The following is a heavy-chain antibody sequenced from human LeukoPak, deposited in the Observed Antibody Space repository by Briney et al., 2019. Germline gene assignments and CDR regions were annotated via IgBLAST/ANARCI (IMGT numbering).Heavy chain of an antibody. V-gene: IGHV1-2*06. Sequence: ASVKVSCKASGYTFTGYYMHWVRQAPGQGLEWMGRINPNSGGTNYAQKFQGRVTMTRDTSISTAYMELSRLRSDDTAVYYCARDYYDSSGYPGIRDYWGQGTLVTVSS. CDR1: GYTFTGYY. CDR2: INPNSGGT. D-gene: IGHD3-22*01. CDR3: ARDYYDSSGYPGIRDY. J-gene: IGHJ4*02.